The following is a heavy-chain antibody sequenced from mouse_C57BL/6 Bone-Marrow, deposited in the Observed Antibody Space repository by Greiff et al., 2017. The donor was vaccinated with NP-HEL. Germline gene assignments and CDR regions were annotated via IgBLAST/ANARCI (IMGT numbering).Heavy chain of an antibody. J-gene: IGHJ3*01. D-gene: IGHD2-1*01. CDR1: GYTFTSYW. CDR3: ARNYYGNP. Sequence: VQLQQPGAELVKPGASVKLSCKASGYTFTSYWMQWVKQRPGQGLEWIGEIDPSDSYTNYNQKFKGKATLTVDTSSSTAYMQLSSLTSEDSAVYYCARNYYGNPWGQGTLVTVSA. V-gene: IGHV1-50*01. CDR2: IDPSDSYT.